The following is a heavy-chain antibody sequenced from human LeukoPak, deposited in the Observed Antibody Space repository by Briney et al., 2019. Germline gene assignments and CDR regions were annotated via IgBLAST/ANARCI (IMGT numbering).Heavy chain of an antibody. Sequence: PGGSLRLSCAVSGFTFSSYGMNWVRQAPGRGLEWVSSISSGSTYIYYAGSVKGRFTISRDNGKNSLYLQMNSLRAEDTAVYYCAGDKLAYCGGDCYPDAWGQGTLVTVSS. CDR1: GFTFSSYG. V-gene: IGHV3-21*01. J-gene: IGHJ5*02. CDR3: AGDKLAYCGGDCYPDA. D-gene: IGHD2-21*02. CDR2: ISSGSTYI.